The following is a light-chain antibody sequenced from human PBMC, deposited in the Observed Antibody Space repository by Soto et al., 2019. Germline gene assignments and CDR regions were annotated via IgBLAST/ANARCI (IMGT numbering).Light chain of an antibody. CDR1: QSVSSN. Sequence: EIVMTQSPATLSVSPGERATLSCRARQSVSSNLAWYQQKPGQAPRLLIYGASTRATGIPARFSGSGSGTEFTLTISSLQSEDFAVYYCQQYNNWPSMYTFGQGTKVDIK. CDR3: QQYNNWPSMYT. J-gene: IGKJ2*01. CDR2: GAS. V-gene: IGKV3-15*01.